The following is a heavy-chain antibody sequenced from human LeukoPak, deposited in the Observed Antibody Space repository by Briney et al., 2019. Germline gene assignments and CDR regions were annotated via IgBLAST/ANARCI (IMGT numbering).Heavy chain of an antibody. V-gene: IGHV1-18*01. CDR1: GYTFTSYG. Sequence: RPSVKVSCKASGYTFTSYGISWVRQAPGQGLEWMGWISAYNGNTNYAQKLQGRVTMTTDTSTTTAYMELRSLRSDDTAVYYCARDRRIAVAGTKGYFDYWGQGTLGTVSS. J-gene: IGHJ4*02. D-gene: IGHD6-19*01. CDR3: ARDRRIAVAGTKGYFDY. CDR2: ISAYNGNT.